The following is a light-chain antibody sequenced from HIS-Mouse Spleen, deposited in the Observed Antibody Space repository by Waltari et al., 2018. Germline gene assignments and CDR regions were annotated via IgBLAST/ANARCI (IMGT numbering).Light chain of an antibody. CDR3: SSYTSSSTYV. Sequence: QSALTQPAPVSGSPGQSITIPCTGTSRDVGGYNYLSWYQQHPGKAPKLMIYDVSNRPSGVSNRFSGSKSGNTASLTISGLQAEDEADYYCSSYTSSSTYVFGTGTKVTVL. CDR1: SRDVGGYNY. J-gene: IGLJ1*01. CDR2: DVS. V-gene: IGLV2-14*03.